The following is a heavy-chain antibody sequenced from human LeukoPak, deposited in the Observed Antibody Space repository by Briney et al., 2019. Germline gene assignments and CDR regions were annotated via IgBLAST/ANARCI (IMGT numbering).Heavy chain of an antibody. Sequence: SETLSLTCTVPGGSISSYYWSWIQQPAGKGLEWIGRIYTSGSTNYNPSLKSRVTMSVDTSKNQFSLKLSSVTAADTAVYYCARSIAARSMYYFDYWGQGTLVTVSS. J-gene: IGHJ4*02. CDR1: GGSISSYY. D-gene: IGHD6-6*01. V-gene: IGHV4-4*07. CDR2: IYTSGST. CDR3: ARSIAARSMYYFDY.